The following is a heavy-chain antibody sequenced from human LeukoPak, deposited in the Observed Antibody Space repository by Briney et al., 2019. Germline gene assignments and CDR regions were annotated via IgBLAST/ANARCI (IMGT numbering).Heavy chain of an antibody. CDR3: ARDGFWGYCSGGSCYSDYYYYMDV. CDR1: GGSISSGSYY. J-gene: IGHJ6*03. D-gene: IGHD2-15*01. V-gene: IGHV4-61*02. Sequence: SETLSLTCTVSGGSISSGSYYWSWIRQPAGKGLEWIGRIYTSGSTNYNPSLKSRVTISVATSKNQFSLKLSSVTAADTAVYYCARDGFWGYCSGGSCYSDYYYYMDVWGKGTTVTVSS. CDR2: IYTSGST.